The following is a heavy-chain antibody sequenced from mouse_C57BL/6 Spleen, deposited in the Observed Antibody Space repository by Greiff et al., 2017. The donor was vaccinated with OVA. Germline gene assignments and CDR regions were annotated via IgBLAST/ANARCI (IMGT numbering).Heavy chain of an antibody. D-gene: IGHD1-1*01. J-gene: IGHJ4*01. Sequence: QVQLQQSGAELVMPGASVKLSCKASGYTFTSYWLHWVKQRPGQGLEWIGEIDPSDSYTNYNQKFKGKSTLTVDKSSSTAYMQLSSLTSEDSAVYYCARGYYGSSGAMDYWGQGTSVTVSS. CDR2: IDPSDSYT. V-gene: IGHV1-69*01. CDR3: ARGYYGSSGAMDY. CDR1: GYTFTSYW.